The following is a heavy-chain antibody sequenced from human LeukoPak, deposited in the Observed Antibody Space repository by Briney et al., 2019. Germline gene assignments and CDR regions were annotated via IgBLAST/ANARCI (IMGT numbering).Heavy chain of an antibody. D-gene: IGHD1-26*01. V-gene: IGHV1-18*01. Sequence: ASVKVSCKASGYTFTSYGISWVRQAPGQGLEWMGWISAYNGNTNYAQKLQGRVTMTTDTSTSTAYMELRSLRSDDTAVYYCARDLGRVGAPYYFDYWGQGTLVTVSS. CDR3: ARDLGRVGAPYYFDY. CDR1: GYTFTSYG. CDR2: ISAYNGNT. J-gene: IGHJ4*02.